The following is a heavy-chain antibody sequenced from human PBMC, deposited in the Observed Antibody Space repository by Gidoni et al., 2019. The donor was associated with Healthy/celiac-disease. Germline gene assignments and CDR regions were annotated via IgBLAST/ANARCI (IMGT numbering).Heavy chain of an antibody. CDR3: AKGYMVRGLPNFHFDY. J-gene: IGHJ4*01. CDR2: ISGSGGST. V-gene: IGHV3-23*04. D-gene: IGHD3-10*01. Sequence: VQLVESVGGLVQRGGSLRPSCAASRFTFSSYAMCWVRQAPGKGLEWVSAISGSGGSTYYADSVKGRFTISRDNSKNTLYLQMNSLRAEDTAVYYCAKGYMVRGLPNFHFDYWGQGTLVTVSS. CDR1: RFTFSSYA.